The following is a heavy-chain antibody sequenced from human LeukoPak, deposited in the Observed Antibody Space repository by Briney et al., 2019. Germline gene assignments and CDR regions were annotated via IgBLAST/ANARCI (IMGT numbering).Heavy chain of an antibody. V-gene: IGHV3-23*01. CDR3: AKDRPNYYGSNGHYYRRDGDY. CDR2: ITSSGDGT. Sequence: GGSLRLSCAASGFSFSTYWMHWVRQAPGKGLQWVSSITSSGDGTYYADSVKGRFTISRDNSENMLYLQMNSLRVEDTAVYFCAKDRPNYYGSNGHYYRRDGDYWGQGTLVTVSS. D-gene: IGHD3-22*01. CDR1: GFSFSTYW. J-gene: IGHJ4*02.